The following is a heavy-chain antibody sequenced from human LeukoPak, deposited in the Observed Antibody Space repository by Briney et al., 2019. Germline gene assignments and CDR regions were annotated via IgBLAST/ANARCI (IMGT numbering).Heavy chain of an antibody. CDR1: GLTFSTYT. V-gene: IGHV3-21*01. Sequence: PGGSLRLSCAASGLTFSTYTMNWVRQAPGKGLEWVSSISSSSSSYIYYADSVKGRFTISRDNAKNSLYLQMNSLRAEDTAVYYCARLGSSSDFWGQGALVTVSS. J-gene: IGHJ4*02. D-gene: IGHD2-2*01. CDR2: ISSSSSSYI. CDR3: ARLGSSSDF.